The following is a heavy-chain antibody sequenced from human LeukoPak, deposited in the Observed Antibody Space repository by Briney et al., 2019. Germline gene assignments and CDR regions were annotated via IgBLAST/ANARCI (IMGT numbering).Heavy chain of an antibody. CDR2: ISYIGTT. V-gene: IGHV4-59*08. CDR3: ARHSYGAPFDY. CDR1: AGSISSYY. Sequence: SETLSLTCTISAGSISSYYWSWIRQPPGKGLEWIGYISYIGTTNDNPSLKSRVTISLDTSKNQFSLKLTSVTAADTAVYYCARHSYGAPFDYWGQGTLVPVS. D-gene: IGHD4-17*01. J-gene: IGHJ4*02.